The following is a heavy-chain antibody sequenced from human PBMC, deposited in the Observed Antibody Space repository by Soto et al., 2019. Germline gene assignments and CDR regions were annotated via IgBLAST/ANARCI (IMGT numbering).Heavy chain of an antibody. Sequence: QVQLVESGGGVVQPGRSLRLSCAASGFTFSSYGMHWVRQAPGKGLEWVAVIWYDGSNKNYADSVKGRFTISRDNSKNTLYLQMNSLRAEDTAVYYCARVRAGYSYGSDAFDIWGQGTMVTVSS. CDR2: IWYDGSNK. V-gene: IGHV3-33*01. CDR1: GFTFSSYG. D-gene: IGHD5-18*01. CDR3: ARVRAGYSYGSDAFDI. J-gene: IGHJ3*02.